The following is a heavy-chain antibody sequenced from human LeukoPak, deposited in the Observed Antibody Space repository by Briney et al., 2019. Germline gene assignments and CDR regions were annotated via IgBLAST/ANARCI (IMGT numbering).Heavy chain of an antibody. CDR3: ASALVDTAMVTSRIDY. J-gene: IGHJ4*02. Sequence: ASVKVSCKASGYTFTNYYMHWVRQAPRQGLEWMGIINPSGGITHYAQNIQGRVTLTRDTSTSTVYMEVSSLISEDTAVYYCASALVDTAMVTSRIDYWGQGTLVTVPS. V-gene: IGHV1-46*01. CDR1: GYTFTNYY. CDR2: INPSGGIT. D-gene: IGHD5-18*01.